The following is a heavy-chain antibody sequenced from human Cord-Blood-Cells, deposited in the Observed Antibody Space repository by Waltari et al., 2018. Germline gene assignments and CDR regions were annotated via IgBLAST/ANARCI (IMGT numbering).Heavy chain of an antibody. CDR1: GFTFSSYW. D-gene: IGHD3-16*01. CDR3: ARPRGGEDY. J-gene: IGHJ4*02. Sequence: EVQLVESGGGLVQPGGSLRLSCAASGFTFSSYWMSWVRQAPGKGREWVANIKQDGSEKYDVDSGKGRFTISRDNAKNSLYLQMNSLRAEDTAVYYCARPRGGEDYWGQGTLVTVSS. CDR2: IKQDGSEK. V-gene: IGHV3-7*01.